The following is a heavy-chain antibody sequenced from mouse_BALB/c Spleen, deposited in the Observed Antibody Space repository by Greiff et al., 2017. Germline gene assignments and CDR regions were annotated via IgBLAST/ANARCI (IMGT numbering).Heavy chain of an antibody. J-gene: IGHJ1*01. CDR3: ARYGNYGPHWYFDV. V-gene: IGHV1S135*01. CDR1: GYSFTSYY. Sequence: VQLKESGPELVKPGASVKISCKASGYSFTSYYMHWVKQSHGKSLEWIGYIDPFNGGTSYNQKFKGKATLTVDKSSSTAYMHLSSLTSEDSAVYYCARYGNYGPHWYFDVWGAGTTVTVSS. D-gene: IGHD2-10*02. CDR2: IDPFNGGT.